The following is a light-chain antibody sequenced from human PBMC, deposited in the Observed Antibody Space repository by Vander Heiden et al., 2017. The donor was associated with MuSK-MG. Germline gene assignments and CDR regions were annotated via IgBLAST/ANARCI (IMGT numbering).Light chain of an antibody. CDR1: QSISNY. CDR3: QQDDNLPIT. J-gene: IGKJ5*01. CDR2: DTS. Sequence: DIQMTQSPSSLSAFIGDRVTITCQASQSISNYLNWYQHRPGKAPRLLIYDTSKLHTGVPSRFSGGGSGTHFTLTIDTLQPEDFATYYCQQDDNLPITFGQGTLMETK. V-gene: IGKV1-33*01.